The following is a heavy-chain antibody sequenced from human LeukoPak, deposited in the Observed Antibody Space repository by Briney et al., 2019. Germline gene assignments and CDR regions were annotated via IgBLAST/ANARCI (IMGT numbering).Heavy chain of an antibody. CDR3: ARQHSYYTSGGPGELDP. Sequence: SETLSLTCTVSGGSISTSSYYWGWIRQPPGKGLEWIGCISYSGTTYYNPSLKSRVTISVDTSKNQFSLRVNSVIAADTAVYYCARQHSYYTSGGPGELDPWGQGTLVTVSS. D-gene: IGHD3-3*01. CDR1: GGSISTSSYY. V-gene: IGHV4-39*01. J-gene: IGHJ5*02. CDR2: ISYSGTT.